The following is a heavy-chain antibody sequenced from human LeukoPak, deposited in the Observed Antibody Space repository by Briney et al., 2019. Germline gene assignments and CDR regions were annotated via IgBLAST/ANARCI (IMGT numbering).Heavy chain of an antibody. CDR2: INPSGGST. D-gene: IGHD5-24*01. CDR1: GYTFTSYY. J-gene: IGHJ3*02. Sequence: ASVKVSCKASGYTFTSYYMHWVRQAPGQGLEWMGIINPSGGSTSYAQKFQGRVTMTRDTSTSTVYMELSSLRSEDTAVYYCARVERWLQFFAGLGLTNGAFDIWGQETMVTVSS. CDR3: ARVERWLQFFAGLGLTNGAFDI. V-gene: IGHV1-46*01.